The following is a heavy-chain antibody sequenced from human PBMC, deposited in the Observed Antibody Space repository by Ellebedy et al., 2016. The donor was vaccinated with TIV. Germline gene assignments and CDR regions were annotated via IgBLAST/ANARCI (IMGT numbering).Heavy chain of an antibody. CDR3: ARGRRPGGAAAGHNWFDP. Sequence: AASVKVSCKASGYTFTGYYMHWVRQAPGQGLEWMGWINPNSGGTNYAQKFQGRVTMTRDTSISTAYMELSRLRSDDTAVYYCARGRRPGGAAAGHNWFDPWGQGTLVTVSS. CDR1: GYTFTGYY. V-gene: IGHV1-2*02. CDR2: INPNSGGT. J-gene: IGHJ5*02. D-gene: IGHD6-13*01.